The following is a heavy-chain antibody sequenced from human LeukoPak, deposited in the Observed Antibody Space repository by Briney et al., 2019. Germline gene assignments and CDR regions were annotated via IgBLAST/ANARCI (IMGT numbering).Heavy chain of an antibody. Sequence: GESLKISCKGSGYSFTNYWIVWVRQMPGKGLEWMGIIYPGDSDTRYSPSFQGQVTFSADKSISTAYLQWSSLKASDTAMYYCARHEIVGSGSYNLDYWGQGTLVTVSS. CDR1: GYSFTNYW. D-gene: IGHD3-10*01. J-gene: IGHJ4*02. CDR3: ARHEIVGSGSYNLDY. V-gene: IGHV5-51*01. CDR2: IYPGDSDT.